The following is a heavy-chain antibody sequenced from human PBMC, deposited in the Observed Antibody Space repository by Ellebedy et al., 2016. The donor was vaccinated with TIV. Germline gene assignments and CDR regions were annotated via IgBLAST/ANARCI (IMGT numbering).Heavy chain of an antibody. J-gene: IGHJ5*02. CDR1: GFTLSDSW. Sequence: GESLKISCVGSGFTLSDSWMSWVRQAPGRGLEWVASIKQGGGQTRYVGSVKGRFTISRDNANNSVYLQLNSLRVEDTALYYCARKVYYYDAADYGWFDPWGQGTLVTVSS. V-gene: IGHV3-7*01. CDR2: IKQGGGQT. CDR3: ARKVYYYDAADYGWFDP. D-gene: IGHD3-22*01.